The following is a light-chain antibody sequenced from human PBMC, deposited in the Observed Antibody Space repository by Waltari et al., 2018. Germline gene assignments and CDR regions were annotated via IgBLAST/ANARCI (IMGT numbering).Light chain of an antibody. CDR1: QSLVHSDGNTY. CDR2: KVS. Sequence: DVVMTQSPLSLPVTLGQPSSIACRSSQSLVHSDGNTYLNLFQQRPGQSPRRLIYKVSNRDSGVPDRFSGSGSGTDFTLTISSLQAEDVAVYYCQQYYTTPYTFGQGTKLEIK. CDR3: QQYYTTPYT. V-gene: IGKV2-30*02. J-gene: IGKJ2*01.